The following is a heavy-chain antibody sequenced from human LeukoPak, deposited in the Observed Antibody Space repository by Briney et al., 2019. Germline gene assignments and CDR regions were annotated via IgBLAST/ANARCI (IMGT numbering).Heavy chain of an antibody. CDR2: ITPSGDNT. D-gene: IGHD3-22*01. CDR1: GYTFTNYY. V-gene: IGHV1-46*01. J-gene: IGHJ5*02. CDR3: ARDLGQYYDTSDNWFDP. Sequence: AASVKVSCKASGYTFTNYYMHWVRQAPGQGLEWLGLITPSGDNTWYAQKFQRRVTMTRDMSTTTDYLELSSLRYEDTAVYYCARDLGQYYDTSDNWFDPWGQGTLVTVSS.